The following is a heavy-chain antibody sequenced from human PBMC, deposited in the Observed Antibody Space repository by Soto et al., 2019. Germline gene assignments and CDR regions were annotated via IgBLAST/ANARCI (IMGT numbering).Heavy chain of an antibody. CDR2: IWYDGSNK. CDR3: ARDPKRDIVVVPAAIGYYYGMDV. J-gene: IGHJ6*02. Sequence: GGSLRLSCAASGFTFSSYGMHWVRQAPGKGLEWVAVIWYDGSNKYYADSVKGRFTISRDNSKNTLYLQMNSQRAEDTAVYYCARDPKRDIVVVPAAIGYYYGMDVWGQGTTVTVSS. CDR1: GFTFSSYG. V-gene: IGHV3-33*01. D-gene: IGHD2-2*02.